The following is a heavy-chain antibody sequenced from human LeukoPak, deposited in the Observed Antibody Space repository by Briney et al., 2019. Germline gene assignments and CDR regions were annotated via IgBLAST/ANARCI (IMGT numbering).Heavy chain of an antibody. Sequence: GGSLRLSCAASGFTFSSYWMSWVRQAPGKGLEWVANIKQDGSEKYYVDSVKGRFTISRDNAKNSLYLQMNRLRAEDTAVYYCARGLYSSSTPDWFDPWGQGTLVTVSS. CDR3: ARGLYSSSTPDWFDP. D-gene: IGHD6-6*01. V-gene: IGHV3-7*01. CDR1: GFTFSSYW. CDR2: IKQDGSEK. J-gene: IGHJ5*02.